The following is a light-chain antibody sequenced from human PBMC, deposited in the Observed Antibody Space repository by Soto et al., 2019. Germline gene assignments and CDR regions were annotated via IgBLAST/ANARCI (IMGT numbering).Light chain of an antibody. Sequence: DLQMTQSPSSVSAPVGDRVTITCQASQGISRSLAWYQQKPGKAPKLLIYSASSLQSGVPSRFSGSGFGTDFTLTISSLQPEDFATYYCQQADTFPITFGQGTRLEIK. V-gene: IGKV1D-12*01. J-gene: IGKJ5*01. CDR2: SAS. CDR1: QGISRS. CDR3: QQADTFPIT.